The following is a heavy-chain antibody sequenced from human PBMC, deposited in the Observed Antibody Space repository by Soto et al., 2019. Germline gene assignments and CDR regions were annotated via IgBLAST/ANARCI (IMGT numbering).Heavy chain of an antibody. CDR3: ARGITLPTPLDY. D-gene: IGHD1-20*01. CDR1: GYTFTSYA. CDR2: INAGNGNT. V-gene: IGHV1-3*05. J-gene: IGHJ4*02. Sequence: QVQVVQSGAEEKKPGASVKVSCKASGYTFTSYAIHSVRQAPGQRLEWMGWINAGNGNTKYSQKFQGRVTITRDTSASTAYMELSSLRSEDTAVYYCARGITLPTPLDYWGQGTLVTVSS.